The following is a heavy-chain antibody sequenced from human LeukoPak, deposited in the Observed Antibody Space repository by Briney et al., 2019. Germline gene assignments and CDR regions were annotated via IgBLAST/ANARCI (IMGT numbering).Heavy chain of an antibody. CDR3: ARDLGGGSYYGWSPYYFDY. CDR1: GFTFSSYS. Sequence: GGSLRLSCAASGFTFSSYSMNWVRQAPGKGLEWVSSISRSRSYIYYADSVKGRFTISRDNAKTSLYLKMNSLRAEDTAVYYCARDLGGGSYYGWSPYYFDYWGQGTLVTVSS. CDR2: ISRSRSYI. J-gene: IGHJ4*02. V-gene: IGHV3-21*01. D-gene: IGHD1-26*01.